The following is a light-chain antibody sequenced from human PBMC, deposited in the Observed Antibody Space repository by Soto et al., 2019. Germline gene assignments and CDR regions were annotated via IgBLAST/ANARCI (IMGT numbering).Light chain of an antibody. CDR1: SSDIGGYNY. V-gene: IGLV2-14*01. Sequence: QSALTQPASVSGSPGQSITISCTGTSSDIGGYNYVSWYQQHPGKAPKLMVYGVINRPSGVSHRFSGARSGNTASLTISGLQAEDEAVYYCASYSTTSTPYVLGT. CDR2: GVI. CDR3: ASYSTTSTPYV. J-gene: IGLJ1*01.